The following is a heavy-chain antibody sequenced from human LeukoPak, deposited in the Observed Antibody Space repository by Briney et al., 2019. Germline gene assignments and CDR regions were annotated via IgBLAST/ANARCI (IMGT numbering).Heavy chain of an antibody. CDR2: IYHSGST. J-gene: IGHJ4*02. CDR3: ARAGDYLIGY. D-gene: IGHD4-17*01. Sequence: TSETLCLTCTVSGYSISSGYYWGWIRQPPGKGLEWIGSIYHSGSTYYNPSLKSRVTISVDTSKNQFSLKLSSVTAADTAVYYCARAGDYLIGYWGQGTLVTVSS. CDR1: GYSISSGYY. V-gene: IGHV4-38-2*02.